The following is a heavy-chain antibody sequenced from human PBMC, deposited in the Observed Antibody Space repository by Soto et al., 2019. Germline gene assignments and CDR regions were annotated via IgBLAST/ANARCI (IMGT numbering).Heavy chain of an antibody. CDR2: MSDSG. D-gene: IGHD3-22*01. Sequence: GSLRLSCKASGFMFNYYVVSWVRQAPGKGLEWVSPMSDSGDSVKGRFTISRDNSKNTLYLQMTSLRAEDTAVYYCAKSLYYYDRNREGAFDAWGHGTEVTVSS. CDR3: AKSLYYYDRNREGAFDA. V-gene: IGHV3-23*01. CDR1: GFMFNYYV. J-gene: IGHJ3*01.